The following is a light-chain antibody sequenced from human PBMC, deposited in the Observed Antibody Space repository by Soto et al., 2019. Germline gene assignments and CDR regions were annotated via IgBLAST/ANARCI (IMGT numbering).Light chain of an antibody. CDR1: RSLSSSY. J-gene: IGKJ2*01. Sequence: EIVLTQSPGTLSLSPGERATLSCRASRSLSSSYVVWYQQKPGQAPRLLIYAASRRATGIPDRFSGSGCATEYTLTISRLEPEDFAVYYCQQQGTFGQGTKLEIK. V-gene: IGKV3-20*01. CDR2: AAS. CDR3: QQQGT.